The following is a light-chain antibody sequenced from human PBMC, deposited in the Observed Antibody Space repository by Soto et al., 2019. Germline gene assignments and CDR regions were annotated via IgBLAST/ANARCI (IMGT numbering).Light chain of an antibody. J-gene: IGLJ1*01. Sequence: QSALTQPASVSGSPGQWITISCTGTSSDVGGYNYVSWYQHHPGKGPKLIIYDVSDRPSGVSNRFSGSKSGNTASLTISGLQAEDEADYYCNSYTSSSSYVFGTGTKSPS. CDR1: SSDVGGYNY. V-gene: IGLV2-14*03. CDR3: NSYTSSSSYV. CDR2: DVS.